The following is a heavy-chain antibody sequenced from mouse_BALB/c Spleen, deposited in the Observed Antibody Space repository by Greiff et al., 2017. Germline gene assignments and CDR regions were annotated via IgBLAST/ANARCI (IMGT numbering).Heavy chain of an antibody. J-gene: IGHJ2*01. V-gene: IGHV3-6*02. D-gene: IGHD2-14*01. CDR3: ARDNYRYDFDY. Sequence: EVQLVESGPGLVKPSQSLSLTCSVTGYSITSGYYWNWIRQFPGNKLEWMGYISYDGSNNYNPSLKNRISITRDTSKNQFFLKLNSVTTEDTATYYCARDNYRYDFDYWGQGTTLTVSS. CDR1: GYSITSGYY. CDR2: ISYDGSN.